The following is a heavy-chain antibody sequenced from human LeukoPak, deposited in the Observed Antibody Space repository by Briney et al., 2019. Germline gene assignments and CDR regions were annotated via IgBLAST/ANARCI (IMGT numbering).Heavy chain of an antibody. CDR1: GYTFTSYY. CDR2: INPSGGST. Sequence: ASVHPCRKVSGYTFTSYYMHWERQAPGQGLEWMGIINPSGGSTSYAQKFQGRVIMTRDTSTSTVYMELSSLRSEDTAVYYCARGPRVLRYFDWLPSSFDYWGQG. J-gene: IGHJ4*02. CDR3: ARGPRVLRYFDWLPSSFDY. V-gene: IGHV1-46*01. D-gene: IGHD3-9*01.